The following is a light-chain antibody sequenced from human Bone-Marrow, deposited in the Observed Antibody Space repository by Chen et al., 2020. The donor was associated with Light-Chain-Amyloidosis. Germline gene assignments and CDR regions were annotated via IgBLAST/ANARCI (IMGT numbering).Light chain of an antibody. J-gene: IGLJ1*01. V-gene: IGLV2-14*01. Sequence: QSALTQPASVSGSPGQSLTLSCTGTSSDVGGDNHVSWYQQHPDKAPKLMIYEVTNRPSWVPDRFSGSKSDNTASLTISGLQTEDEADYFCSSYTITNTLVFGSGTRVTGL. CDR3: SSYTITNTLV. CDR1: SSDVGGDNH. CDR2: EVT.